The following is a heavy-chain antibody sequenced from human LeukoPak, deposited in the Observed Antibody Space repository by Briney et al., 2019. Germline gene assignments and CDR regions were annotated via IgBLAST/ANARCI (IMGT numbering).Heavy chain of an antibody. Sequence: ASVKVSCKASGYTYTGYYMHWVRQAPGQGLEWMGWINPNSGGTNYAQKFQGRVTMTRDTSISTAYMELSRLRSDDTAVYYCGRDRFRYDFWSGYYRNWFDPWGQGTLVTVSS. CDR3: GRDRFRYDFWSGYYRNWFDP. J-gene: IGHJ5*02. V-gene: IGHV1-2*02. CDR2: INPNSGGT. CDR1: GYTYTGYY. D-gene: IGHD3-3*01.